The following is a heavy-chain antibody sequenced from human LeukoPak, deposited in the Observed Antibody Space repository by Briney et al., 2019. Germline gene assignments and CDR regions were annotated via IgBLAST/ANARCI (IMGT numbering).Heavy chain of an antibody. CDR2: IRVDGYHK. J-gene: IGHJ4*02. CDR3: AKPSGSGVDS. CDR1: GFIFDTHE. D-gene: IGHD1-26*01. Sequence: GGSLRLSCGASGFIFDTHEMHWVGQAPGKGVEGVAFIRVDGYHKYYEDAGKGRLTITRDNYKKKLYLKMDSQRGKDMAVYYCAKPSGSGVDSWGRGTRVIVSS. V-gene: IGHV3-30*02.